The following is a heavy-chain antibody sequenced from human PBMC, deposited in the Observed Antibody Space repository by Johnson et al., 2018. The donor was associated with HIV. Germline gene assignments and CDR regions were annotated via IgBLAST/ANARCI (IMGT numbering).Heavy chain of an antibody. D-gene: IGHD1-7*01. CDR3: ARDNWNYNAFDI. V-gene: IGHV3-30*17. Sequence: LVESGGGVVQPGGSLRLSCAASGFTFSTYAMHWVRQAPGKGLEWLAVISYDGSNKYYADSVKGRFTISRDNSKNTLYLQMNSLRAEDTAVYYCARDNWNYNAFDIWGQGTMVTVSS. CDR1: GFTFSTYA. J-gene: IGHJ3*02. CDR2: ISYDGSNK.